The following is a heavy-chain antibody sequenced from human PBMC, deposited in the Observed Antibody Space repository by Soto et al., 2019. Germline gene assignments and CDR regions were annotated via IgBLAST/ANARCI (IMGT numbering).Heavy chain of an antibody. D-gene: IGHD1-26*01. V-gene: IGHV1-3*01. CDR2: INAGNGNT. CDR3: ASPVIVGATVPHYYYYYGMDV. CDR1: GYTFTSYA. J-gene: IGHJ6*02. Sequence: ASVKVSCKASGYTFTSYAMHWVRQAPGQRLEWMGWINAGNGNTKYSQRFQGRVTITRDTSASTAYMELSSLRSDDTAVYYCASPVIVGATVPHYYYYYGMDVWGQGTTVTVSS.